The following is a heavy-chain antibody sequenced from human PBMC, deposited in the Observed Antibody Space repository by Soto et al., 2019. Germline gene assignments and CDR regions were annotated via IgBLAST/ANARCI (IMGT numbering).Heavy chain of an antibody. J-gene: IGHJ4*02. CDR1: GFTFSSYA. V-gene: IGHV3-23*01. CDR3: AKDLWAPGPYSGYDLSSPYYFDY. CDR2: ISGSGGST. D-gene: IGHD5-12*01. Sequence: PGGSLRLSCAASGFTFSSYAMSWVRQAPGKGLEWVSAISGSGGSTYYADSVKGRFTISRDNSKNTLYLQMNSLRAEDTAVYYCAKDLWAPGPYSGYDLSSPYYFDYWGQGTLVTVSS.